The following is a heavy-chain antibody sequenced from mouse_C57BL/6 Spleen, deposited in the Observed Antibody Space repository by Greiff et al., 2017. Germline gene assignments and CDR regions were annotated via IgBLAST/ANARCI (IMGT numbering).Heavy chain of an antibody. V-gene: IGHV5-9*01. Sequence: EVKLMESGGGLVKPGGSLKLSCAASGFTFSSYTMSWVRQTPEKRLEWVATISGGGGNTYYPDSVKGRFTISRDNAKNTLYLQMSSLRSEDTALYYCARHSDGYYPYWYFDVWGTGTTVTVSS. CDR2: ISGGGGNT. CDR1: GFTFSSYT. D-gene: IGHD2-3*01. CDR3: ARHSDGYYPYWYFDV. J-gene: IGHJ1*03.